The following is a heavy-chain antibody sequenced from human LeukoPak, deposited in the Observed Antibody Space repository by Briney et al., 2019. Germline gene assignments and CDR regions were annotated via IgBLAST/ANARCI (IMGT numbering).Heavy chain of an antibody. J-gene: IGHJ3*02. CDR1: GYTFTGYY. D-gene: IGHD5-12*01. V-gene: IGHV1-2*04. Sequence: ASVKVSCKASGYTFTGYYMHWVRQAPGQGLEWMGWINPNSGGTNYAQKFQGWVTMTRDTSISTTYMELSRLRSDDTAVYYCARVVATHTEVDAFDIWGQGTMVTVSS. CDR2: INPNSGGT. CDR3: ARVVATHTEVDAFDI.